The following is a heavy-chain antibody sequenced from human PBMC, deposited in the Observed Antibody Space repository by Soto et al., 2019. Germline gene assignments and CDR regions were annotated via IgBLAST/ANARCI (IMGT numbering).Heavy chain of an antibody. CDR3: AIKPLYFWFDP. CDR1: GFTFSSYW. J-gene: IGHJ5*02. V-gene: IGHV3-7*01. Sequence: EVQLVESGGGLVQPGGSLRLSCAASGFTFSSYWMSWVRQAPGKGLEWVANIKQDGSEKYYVDSVKGRFTISRDNAKNSLYLQMNSLRAEDTAVYYCAIKPLYFWFDPWGQGTLVTVSS. D-gene: IGHD3-10*01. CDR2: IKQDGSEK.